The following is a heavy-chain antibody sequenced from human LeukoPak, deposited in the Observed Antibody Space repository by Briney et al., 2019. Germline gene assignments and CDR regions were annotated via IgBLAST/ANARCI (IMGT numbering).Heavy chain of an antibody. CDR1: GFTFSSYG. Sequence: PGGSLRLSCAASGFTFSSYGMHWVRQAPGKGLEWVAFIRYDGSNKYYADTVKGRFTIPRDNSKNTLYLQMNSLRAEDTAVYYCATTLRFLEWLSPLDYWGPGTLVTVSS. V-gene: IGHV3-30*02. CDR2: IRYDGSNK. CDR3: ATTLRFLEWLSPLDY. D-gene: IGHD3-3*01. J-gene: IGHJ4*01.